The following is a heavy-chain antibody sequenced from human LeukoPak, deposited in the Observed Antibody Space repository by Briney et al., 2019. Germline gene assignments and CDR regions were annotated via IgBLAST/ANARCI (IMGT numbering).Heavy chain of an antibody. CDR1: GGSFSGYY. J-gene: IGHJ4*02. Sequence: SETLSLTCAVYGGSFSGYYWSWIRQPPGKGLEWIGEINHSGSTNYNPSLKSRVTISVDTSKNQFSLKLSSVTAADTAVYYCACYSSHDYGDYEESFDYWGQGTLVTVSS. CDR2: INHSGST. D-gene: IGHD4-17*01. V-gene: IGHV4-34*01. CDR3: ACYSSHDYGDYEESFDY.